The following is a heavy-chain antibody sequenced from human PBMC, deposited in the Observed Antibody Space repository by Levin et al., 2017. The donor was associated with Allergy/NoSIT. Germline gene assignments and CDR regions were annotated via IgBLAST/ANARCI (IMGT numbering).Heavy chain of an antibody. CDR3: ARGPPTYKYSSGRYGY. J-gene: IGHJ4*02. CDR2: INHSGST. D-gene: IGHD6-19*01. V-gene: IGHV4-34*01. CDR1: GGSFSGYY. Sequence: PSETLSLTCAVYGGSFSGYYWSWIRQPPGKGLEWIGEINHSGSTNYNPSLKSRVTISVDTSKNQFSLKLSSVTAADTAVYYCARGPPTYKYSSGRYGYWGQGTLVTVSS.